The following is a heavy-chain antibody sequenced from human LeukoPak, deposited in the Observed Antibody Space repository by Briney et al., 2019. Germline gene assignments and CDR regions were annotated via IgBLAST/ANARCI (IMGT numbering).Heavy chain of an antibody. CDR3: ARLREIPVFGVVTKSTSYFDY. Sequence: GGSLRLSCAASGFTFTNYWMSWVRQAPGKGLELVANIKQDRSEKYYVDSVKGRFTISRDNAKNSLYLQMNSLRAEGTAVYYCARLREIPVFGVVTKSTSYFDYWGQGTLVTVSS. D-gene: IGHD3-3*01. J-gene: IGHJ4*02. CDR2: IKQDRSEK. V-gene: IGHV3-7*01. CDR1: GFTFTNYW.